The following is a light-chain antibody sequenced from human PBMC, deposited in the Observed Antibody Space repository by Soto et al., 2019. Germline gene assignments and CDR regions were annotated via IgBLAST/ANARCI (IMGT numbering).Light chain of an antibody. CDR1: STDVGFYTL. CDR2: EDS. J-gene: IGLJ1*01. CDR3: CSYAGSSTLFV. Sequence: QSALTQPASVSGSPGQSITISCTGTSTDVGFYTLVSWYQHHPGKAPKLLIYEDSNRPSGISNRFSGSKSGNTASLTIYGLQAEDEADYYCCSYAGSSTLFVFGTGTKVTVL. V-gene: IGLV2-23*01.